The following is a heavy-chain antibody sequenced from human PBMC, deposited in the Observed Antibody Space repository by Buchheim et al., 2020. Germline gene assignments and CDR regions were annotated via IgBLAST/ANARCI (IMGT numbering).Heavy chain of an antibody. CDR1: GFAFSSYA. J-gene: IGHJ5*02. D-gene: IGHD6-6*01. CDR2: ISGSGGGT. V-gene: IGHV3-23*01. Sequence: EVQLLESGGGAVQPGGSLRLSCVASGFAFSSYAMTWVRQAPGKGLEWVSAISGSGGGTYYADSVKGRFTISRDNSKNTLYLQMNSLRADEDTAIYYCAKGYSSSPLNWFDPWGQGTL. CDR3: AKGYSSSPLNWFDP.